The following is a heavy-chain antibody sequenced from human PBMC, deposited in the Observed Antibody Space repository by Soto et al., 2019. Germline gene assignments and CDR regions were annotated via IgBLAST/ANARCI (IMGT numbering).Heavy chain of an antibody. Sequence: PGGSLRLSCAASGFTFSSYAMTWVRQAPGRGLEWVSANSIIVINIFFADSVKGRFTISSDNFKNTLYLQMNSLGAEDTALFYCAKGGVGSIWTKYYFDFWGQGTLVTVSS. CDR3: AKGGVGSIWTKYYFDF. J-gene: IGHJ4*02. D-gene: IGHD6-13*01. V-gene: IGHV3-23*01. CDR2: NSIIVINI. CDR1: GFTFSSYA.